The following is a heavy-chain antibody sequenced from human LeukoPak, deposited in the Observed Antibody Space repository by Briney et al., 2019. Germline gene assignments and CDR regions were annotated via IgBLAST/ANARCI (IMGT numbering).Heavy chain of an antibody. Sequence: PSETLSLTCAAYGGSFSGYYWSWIRQPPGKGLEWIGELNHSGSTNYNPSLKSRVTISVDTSKNQFSLKLSSVTAADTAVYYCARKVVKGLGAFDIWGQGTMVTVSS. D-gene: IGHD2-15*01. CDR3: ARKVVKGLGAFDI. CDR1: GGSFSGYY. J-gene: IGHJ3*02. V-gene: IGHV4-34*01. CDR2: LNHSGST.